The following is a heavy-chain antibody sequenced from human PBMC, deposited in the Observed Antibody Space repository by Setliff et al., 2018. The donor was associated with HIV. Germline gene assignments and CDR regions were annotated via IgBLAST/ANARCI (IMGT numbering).Heavy chain of an antibody. CDR2: ISGNGVST. CDR1: GFTFTISW. Sequence: PGGSLRLSCAASGFTFTISWMNWVRQAPGKGLEWVSYISGNGVSTYYGDSVKGRFTISRDNSKNTVHLQMNSLRAEDTAIYYCAKPQRDASYFDYWGQGTLVTVSS. D-gene: IGHD1-1*01. CDR3: AKPQRDASYFDY. J-gene: IGHJ4*02. V-gene: IGHV3-23*01.